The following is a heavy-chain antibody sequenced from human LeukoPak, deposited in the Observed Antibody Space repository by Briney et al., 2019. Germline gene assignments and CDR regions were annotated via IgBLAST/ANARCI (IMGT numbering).Heavy chain of an antibody. J-gene: IGHJ4*02. D-gene: IGHD4-17*01. CDR1: GYTFTSYY. CDR2: INPNSGGT. CDR3: ARSRKISGDYVD. V-gene: IGHV1-2*06. Sequence: GASVKVSFKASGYTFTSYYMHWVRQAPGQGLEWMGRINPNSGGTNYAQKVQGRVTMTKDTSISTAYMELSRLRSDDTAVYYCARSRKISGDYVDWGQGTLLTVSS.